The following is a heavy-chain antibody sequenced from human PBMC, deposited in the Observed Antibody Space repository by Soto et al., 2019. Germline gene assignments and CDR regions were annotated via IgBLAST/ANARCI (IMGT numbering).Heavy chain of an antibody. J-gene: IGHJ6*02. D-gene: IGHD2-2*01. V-gene: IGHV3-33*01. CDR3: ASLIVVVTAAVKPGMDV. CDR2: IWYDGSNK. Sequence: GGSLRLSCAASGFTFSSYGMHWVRQAPGKGLEWVAVIWYDGSNKYYADSVKGRFTISRDNSKNTLYLQMNSLRAEDTAVYYCASLIVVVTAAVKPGMDVWGPGTTVSVSS. CDR1: GFTFSSYG.